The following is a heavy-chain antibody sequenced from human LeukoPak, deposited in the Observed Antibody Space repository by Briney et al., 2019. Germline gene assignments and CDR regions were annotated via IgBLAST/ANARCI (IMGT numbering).Heavy chain of an antibody. D-gene: IGHD5-18*01. V-gene: IGHV3-11*01. CDR2: ISSSGSTI. CDR3: ARVKNSYGDVVFDI. Sequence: GGSLRLSCAASGFTFSDYYMSWIRQAPGKGLEWVSYISSSGSTIYYADSVKGRFTISRDNAKNSLYLQMNSLRAEDTAVYYCARVKNSYGDVVFDIWGQGKMVTVFS. J-gene: IGHJ3*02. CDR1: GFTFSDYY.